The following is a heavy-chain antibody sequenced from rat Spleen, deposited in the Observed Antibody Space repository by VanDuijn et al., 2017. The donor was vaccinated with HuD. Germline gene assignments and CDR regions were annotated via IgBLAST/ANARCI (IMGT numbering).Heavy chain of an antibody. CDR3: AKDHDYSSYVMDV. D-gene: IGHD1-2*01. CDR2: ISTGGNT. J-gene: IGHJ4*01. V-gene: IGHV2S12*01. CDR1: GFSLTSNG. Sequence: QVQLKESGPGQVQPSQTLSLTCTVSGFSLTSNGVSWVRQPPGKGLEWISAISTGGNTYYNSALRSRLSISRDTSKSQVFLKMNSLQTEDTATYYCAKDHDYSSYVMDVWGQGASVTVSS.